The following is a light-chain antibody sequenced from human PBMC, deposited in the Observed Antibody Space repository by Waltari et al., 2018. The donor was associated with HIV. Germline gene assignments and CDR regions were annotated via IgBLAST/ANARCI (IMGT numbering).Light chain of an antibody. V-gene: IGKV1-5*03. CDR2: NAS. CDR1: LSVISS. CDR3: QQYLTYSRT. J-gene: IGKJ1*01. Sequence: IQMTQSPPTLSASVGDRLTITCRASLSVISSFAWYQQKPGKAPNLLIFNASSLQNGVPPRFSGSGSGTDFTLTISCLQPDDFATYYCQQYLTYSRTFGQGTQV.